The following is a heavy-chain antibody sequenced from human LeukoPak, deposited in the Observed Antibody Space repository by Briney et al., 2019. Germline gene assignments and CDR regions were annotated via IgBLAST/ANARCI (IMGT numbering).Heavy chain of an antibody. D-gene: IGHD3-10*01. J-gene: IGHJ4*02. CDR1: GYTFTSYD. CDR3: ARGQRRVRGQYYFDY. CDR2: MNPNSGNT. V-gene: IGHV1-8*01. Sequence: ASVKVPCKASGYTFTSYDINWVRQATGQGLEWMGWMNPNSGNTGYAQKFQGRVTITRNTSISTAYMELSSLRSEDTAVYYCARGQRRVRGQYYFDYWGQGTLVTVSS.